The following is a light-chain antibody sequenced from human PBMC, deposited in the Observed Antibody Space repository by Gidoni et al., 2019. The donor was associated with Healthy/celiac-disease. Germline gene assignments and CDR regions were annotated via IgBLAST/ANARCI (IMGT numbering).Light chain of an antibody. Sequence: DIQMTQSPSSLSASVGDRVTITCRASPSISNYLNWYQQKPGKAPELLIHAASSLQSGVPSRFSGSGSGTDFTLTISSLQPEDFATYYCQQSYSTPYTFGQXTQLEIK. V-gene: IGKV1-39*01. CDR3: QQSYSTPYT. J-gene: IGKJ2*01. CDR2: AAS. CDR1: PSISNY.